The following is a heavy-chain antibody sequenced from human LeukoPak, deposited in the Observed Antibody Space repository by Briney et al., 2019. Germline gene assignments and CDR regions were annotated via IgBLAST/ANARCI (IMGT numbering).Heavy chain of an antibody. CDR2: ISSSSSYI. V-gene: IGHV3-21*01. CDR1: GFTFSSYT. D-gene: IGHD3-22*01. CDR3: ARAGGVPITGSGYPNWFDP. Sequence: GGSLRLSCAASGFTFSSYTMNWVRQAPGKGLEWVSSISSSSSYIYYADSVKGRFTISRDNAKNSLYLQMNSLRAEDTAVYYCARAGGVPITGSGYPNWFDPWGQGTLVTVSS. J-gene: IGHJ5*02.